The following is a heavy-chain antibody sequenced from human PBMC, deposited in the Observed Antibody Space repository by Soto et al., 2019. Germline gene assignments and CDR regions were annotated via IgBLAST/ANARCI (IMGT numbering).Heavy chain of an antibody. CDR2: ISGSGGST. Sequence: GSLRLSCAASGFTFSSYAMSWVRQAPGKGLEWVSAISGSGGSTYYADSVKGRFTISRDNSKNTLYLQMNSLRAEDTAVYYCAKDKTDNSSWPPLFDYWGQGTLVTVSS. CDR1: GFTFSSYA. CDR3: AKDKTDNSSWPPLFDY. V-gene: IGHV3-23*01. J-gene: IGHJ4*02. D-gene: IGHD6-13*01.